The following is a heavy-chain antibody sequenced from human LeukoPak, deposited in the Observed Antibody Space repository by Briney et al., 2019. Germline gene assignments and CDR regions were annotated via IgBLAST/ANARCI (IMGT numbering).Heavy chain of an antibody. J-gene: IGHJ4*02. CDR2: INTKGET. CDR3: ATSNDAKIAPFDH. V-gene: IGHV4-4*09. D-gene: IGHD2-21*01. Sequence: SETLSLTCTVSGVSMSAYQWSWVRQSPEKGLEWIGCINTKGETSYNPSLKSRVTTSVDTSKSQFSLRLTSVTAADTAVCYCATSNDAKIAPFDHWGQGAPVTVSS. CDR1: GVSMSAYQ.